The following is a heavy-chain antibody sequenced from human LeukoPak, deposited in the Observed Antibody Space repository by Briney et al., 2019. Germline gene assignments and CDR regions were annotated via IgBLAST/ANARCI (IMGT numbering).Heavy chain of an antibody. CDR3: AKWYGSGCSAYHFDH. CDR2: ISGNGANT. CDR1: GLTFGTYA. J-gene: IGHJ4*02. Sequence: GGSLRLSCAASGLTFGTYAMGWVRQAPGKGLEWVSGISGNGANTNYADPVKGRFTISRDNSKNTLYLQMNSLRVEDTAVYYCAKWYGSGCSAYHFDHWGQGSLVTVSS. D-gene: IGHD3-10*01. V-gene: IGHV3-23*01.